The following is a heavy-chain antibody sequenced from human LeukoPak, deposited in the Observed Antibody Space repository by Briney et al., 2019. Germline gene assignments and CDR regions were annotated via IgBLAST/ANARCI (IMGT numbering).Heavy chain of an antibody. D-gene: IGHD2-2*01. CDR1: GFSFSSHW. CDR3: ARSVYCGSDSCYNAFDI. V-gene: IGHV3-7*01. J-gene: IGHJ3*02. CDR2: IKQDGSEK. Sequence: GGSLRLSCATSGFSFSSHWLNWVRQAPGKGLEWVANIKQDGSEKYYVDSVKGRFTISRDNAKNSLYLQMNSLRAEDTAVYYCARSVYCGSDSCYNAFDIWGQGTMVTVAS.